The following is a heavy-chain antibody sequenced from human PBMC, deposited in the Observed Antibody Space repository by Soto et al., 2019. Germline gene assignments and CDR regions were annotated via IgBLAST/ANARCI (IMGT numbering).Heavy chain of an antibody. CDR1: GVSISISY. V-gene: IGHV4-4*08. Sequence: SETLSLTSTVSGVSISISYFTVARQPPGKKLEWIGHIWSSGTTDFNPSLRGRVTMSVDTSTSTAYMELRSLRSDATAVYFCERDRKMCSGGTCYDYWGQGTLVTVSS. D-gene: IGHD2-15*01. J-gene: IGHJ4*02. CDR2: IWSSGTT. CDR3: ERDRKMCSGGTCYDY.